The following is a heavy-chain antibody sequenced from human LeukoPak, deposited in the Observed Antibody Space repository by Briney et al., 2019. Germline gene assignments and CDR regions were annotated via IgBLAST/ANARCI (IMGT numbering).Heavy chain of an antibody. CDR1: GFSLSTSGMC. D-gene: IGHD5-18*01. CDR3: ARIHTETYGMDV. J-gene: IGHJ6*02. V-gene: IGHV2-70*11. CDR2: IDWDVDK. Sequence: SGPALVKPTQTLPLPSTFSGFSLSTSGMCVSWIRQPPGKALEWLARIDWDVDKYYSTSLKTRLTISKDTSKNQVVLTMTNMDPVDTATYYCARIHTETYGMDVWGQGTTVTVSS.